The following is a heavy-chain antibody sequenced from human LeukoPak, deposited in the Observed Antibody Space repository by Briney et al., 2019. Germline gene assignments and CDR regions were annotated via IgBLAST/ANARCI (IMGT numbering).Heavy chain of an antibody. J-gene: IGHJ2*01. D-gene: IGHD3-10*01. Sequence: GRSLRLSCAASGFTFDDYTMHWVRQAPGKGLEWVSLISWDGGSTYYADSVKGRFTISRDNSKNSLYLQMNSLRTEDTALYYCAKSMVSGSSHWYFDLWGRGTLVTVSS. CDR1: GFTFDDYT. V-gene: IGHV3-43*01. CDR3: AKSMVSGSSHWYFDL. CDR2: ISWDGGST.